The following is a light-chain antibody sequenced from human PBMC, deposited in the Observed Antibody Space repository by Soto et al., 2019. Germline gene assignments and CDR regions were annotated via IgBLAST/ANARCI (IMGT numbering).Light chain of an antibody. J-gene: IGLJ1*01. CDR3: RSYAGNNIYYV. CDR1: SNDVGGYNF. Sequence: QSVLTQPPSASGSPGQSVTISCTGTSNDVGGYNFFSCYQQHPGIASNLMIFEVSKRPSVFPVCFSGSKSGSTASLTVSGLQAEDEADYYCRSYAGNNIYYVFGTGTKATVL. V-gene: IGLV2-8*01. CDR2: EVS.